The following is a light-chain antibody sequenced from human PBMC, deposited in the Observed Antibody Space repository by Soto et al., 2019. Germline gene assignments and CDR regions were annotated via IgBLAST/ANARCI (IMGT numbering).Light chain of an antibody. CDR2: GAS. Sequence: EIVLTQSPGTLSLSPGERATLSCRASQSVSSSYLAWYQQKPGHAPRLLIYGASSRATGIPDRFSGSVSGTDFTLTISRLKPEDFEVYYCQQYGSSSYTFGQGTKVDIK. CDR1: QSVSSSY. J-gene: IGKJ2*01. CDR3: QQYGSSSYT. V-gene: IGKV3-20*01.